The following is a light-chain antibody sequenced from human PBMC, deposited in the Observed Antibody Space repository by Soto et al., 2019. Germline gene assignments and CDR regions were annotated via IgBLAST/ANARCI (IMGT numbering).Light chain of an antibody. J-gene: IGKJ1*01. CDR2: KAS. CDR1: QSISSL. CDR3: QQYNSYWT. Sequence: DLQMTQSPSTLSASVGDRVTITCRASQSISSLLAWYQQKPGKAPKLLIYKASSLESGVPSRFSGSGSGTEFTLTISSLQPDDFATYYCQQYNSYWTFGQGTKVEIK. V-gene: IGKV1-5*03.